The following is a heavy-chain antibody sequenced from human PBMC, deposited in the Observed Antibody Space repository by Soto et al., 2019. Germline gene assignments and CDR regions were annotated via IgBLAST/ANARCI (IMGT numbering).Heavy chain of an antibody. CDR2: INPSGGST. D-gene: IGHD6-13*01. V-gene: IGHV1-46*01. Sequence: QVQLVQSGAEVKKPGASVKVSCKASGYTFTSYYMHWVRQAPGQGLEWMGIINPSGGSTSYAQKFQGRVTMPRDTSTSTVYMELSSLRSEDTAVYYCARDQDIVAAAGNYYYYGMDVWGQGTTVTVSS. CDR3: ARDQDIVAAAGNYYYYGMDV. CDR1: GYTFTSYY. J-gene: IGHJ6*02.